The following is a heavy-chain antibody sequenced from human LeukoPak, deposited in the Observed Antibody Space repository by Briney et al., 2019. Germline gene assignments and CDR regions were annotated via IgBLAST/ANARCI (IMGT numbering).Heavy chain of an antibody. D-gene: IGHD6-13*01. CDR2: ISSSSSTI. CDR1: GGSFSGYY. V-gene: IGHV3-11*04. CDR3: ARGPLSAAGLNFDY. Sequence: LSLTCAVYGGSFSGYYWSWIRQPPGKGLEWVSYISSSSSTIYYADSVKGRFTISRDNAKNSLYLQMNSLRAEDTAVYYCARGPLSAAGLNFDYWGQGTLVTVSS. J-gene: IGHJ4*02.